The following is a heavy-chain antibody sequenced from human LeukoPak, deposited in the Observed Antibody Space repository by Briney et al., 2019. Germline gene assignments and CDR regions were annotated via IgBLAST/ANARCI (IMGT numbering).Heavy chain of an antibody. CDR2: IYPGDSDT. D-gene: IGHD1-1*01. V-gene: IGHV5-51*01. CDR1: GYSFTSHW. Sequence: GESLKISCKGSGYSFTSHWIAWVRQMPGKGLEWMGIIYPGDSDTRYSPSFQGQVTISVDKSISTAYLQWSSLKASDTAMYYXXXXXXXXWXGVDXWGQGTLVSXSS. CDR3: XXXXXXXWXGVDX. J-gene: IGHJ4*02.